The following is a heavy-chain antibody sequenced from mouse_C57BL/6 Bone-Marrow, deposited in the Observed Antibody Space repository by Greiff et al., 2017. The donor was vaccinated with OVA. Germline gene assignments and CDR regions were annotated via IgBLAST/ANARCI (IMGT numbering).Heavy chain of an antibody. CDR2: IRSKSNNYAT. Sequence: EVQGVESGGGLVQPKGSLKLSCAASGFSFNTYAMNWVRQAPGKGLEWVARIRSKSNNYATYYADSVKDRFTISRDDSESMLYLQMNNLKTEDTAMYYCVRHGQPDAMDYWGQGTSVTVSS. CDR3: VRHGQPDAMDY. J-gene: IGHJ4*01. V-gene: IGHV10-1*01. CDR1: GFSFNTYA. D-gene: IGHD6-1*01.